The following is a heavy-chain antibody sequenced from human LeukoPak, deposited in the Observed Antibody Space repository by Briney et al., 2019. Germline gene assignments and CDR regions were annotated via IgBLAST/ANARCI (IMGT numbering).Heavy chain of an antibody. D-gene: IGHD3-3*01. CDR2: MNPNSGNT. V-gene: IGHV1-8*03. Sequence: ASVKVSCKASGGTFSSYAINWVRQATGRGLEWMGWMNPNSGNTGYAQKFQGRVTITRNTSISTAYMELSSLRSEDTAAYYCARGHRRRFQEDYYYYMDVWGKGTTVTVSS. CDR3: ARGHRRRFQEDYYYYMDV. J-gene: IGHJ6*03. CDR1: GGTFSSYA.